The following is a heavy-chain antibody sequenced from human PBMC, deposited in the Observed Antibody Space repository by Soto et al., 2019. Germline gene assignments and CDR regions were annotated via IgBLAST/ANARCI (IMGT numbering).Heavy chain of an antibody. D-gene: IGHD3-10*01. V-gene: IGHV4-39*01. CDR1: GGSISSSSYY. J-gene: IGHJ4*02. Sequence: KTSETLSLTCTVSGGSISSSSYYWGWIRQPPGKGLEWIGSIYYSGSTYYNPSLKSRVTISVDTSKNQFSLKLSSVTAADTAVYYCASPGEGSGSYEADYWGQGTLVTVSS. CDR2: IYYSGST. CDR3: ASPGEGSGSYEADY.